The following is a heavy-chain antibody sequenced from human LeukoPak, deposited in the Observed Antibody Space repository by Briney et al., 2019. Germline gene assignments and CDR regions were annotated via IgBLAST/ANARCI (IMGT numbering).Heavy chain of an antibody. J-gene: IGHJ3*02. D-gene: IGHD4-17*01. V-gene: IGHV3-53*01. Sequence: PEGSLRLSCAASGFTVSSNYMSWVRQAPGKGLEWVSVIYSGGSTYYADSVKGRFTISRDNSKNTLYLQMNSLKTEDTAVYYCTRDQFEDYGDYIDAFDIWGQGTMVTVSS. CDR3: TRDQFEDYGDYIDAFDI. CDR1: GFTVSSNY. CDR2: IYSGGST.